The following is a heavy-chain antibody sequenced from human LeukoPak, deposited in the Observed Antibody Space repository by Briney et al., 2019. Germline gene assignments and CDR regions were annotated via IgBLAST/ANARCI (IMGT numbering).Heavy chain of an antibody. D-gene: IGHD4-23*01. CDR1: GFTFSSYS. J-gene: IGHJ3*02. CDR2: ISSSSSYI. Sequence: NPGGSLRLSCAASGFTFSSYSMNWVRQAPGKGLEWVSSISSSSSYIYYADSVKGRFTISRDNAKNSLYLQMNSLRAEDTAVYYCARAHNFYGGNSKGAFDIWGQGTLVTVSS. CDR3: ARAHNFYGGNSKGAFDI. V-gene: IGHV3-21*01.